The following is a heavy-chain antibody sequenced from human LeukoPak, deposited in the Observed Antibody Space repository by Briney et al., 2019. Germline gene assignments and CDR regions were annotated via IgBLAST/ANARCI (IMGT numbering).Heavy chain of an antibody. CDR1: GGSISSSSYY. Sequence: SETLSLTCTVSGGSISSSSYYWGWIRQPPGKGLEWLGSIYYSGSTYYNPSLKSRVTISVDTSKNQFSLKLSSVTAADTAVYYCARESLRYFDWLSPLDYWGQGTLVTVSS. D-gene: IGHD3-9*01. V-gene: IGHV4-39*07. CDR3: ARESLRYFDWLSPLDY. J-gene: IGHJ4*02. CDR2: IYYSGST.